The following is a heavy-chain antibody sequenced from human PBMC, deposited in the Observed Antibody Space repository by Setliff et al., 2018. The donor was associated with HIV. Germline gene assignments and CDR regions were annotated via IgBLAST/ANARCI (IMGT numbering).Heavy chain of an antibody. Sequence: ESGPTLVNPTQTLTLTCTFSGFSLSTSGVCVGWIRQPPGKALEWLALIYWDGDKRYSPSLKSRLTITKDTSKNQVVLTMTNMDPVDTATYYCARRPPRGGSGAYRFDPWGQGTLVTVSS. CDR2: IYWDGDK. J-gene: IGHJ5*02. CDR1: GFSLSTSGVC. V-gene: IGHV2-5*02. D-gene: IGHD2-15*01. CDR3: ARRPPRGGSGAYRFDP.